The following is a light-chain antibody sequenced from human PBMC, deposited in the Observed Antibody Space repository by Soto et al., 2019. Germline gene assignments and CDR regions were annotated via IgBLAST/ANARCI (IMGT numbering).Light chain of an antibody. CDR3: SSYTSSSTRV. J-gene: IGLJ1*01. Sequence: QYALTQPASVSGSPGQSITISCTGTSSDVSDYNYVSWYQQHPGKAPKLMIYDVSNRPSGVSNRFSGSKSCNTASLTISGLQAEDEADYYCSSYTSSSTRVFGTGTKLTVL. CDR2: DVS. V-gene: IGLV2-14*01. CDR1: SSDVSDYNY.